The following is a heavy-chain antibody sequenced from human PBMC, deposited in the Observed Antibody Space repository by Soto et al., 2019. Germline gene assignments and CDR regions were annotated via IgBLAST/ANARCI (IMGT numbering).Heavy chain of an antibody. Sequence: PSETLSLTCTVSGGSISSSSYYWGWIRQPPGKGLEWIGSIYYSGSTYYNPSLKSRVTISVDTSKNQFSLKLSSVTAADTAVYYCARRRFYSSGWPHYYYYGMDVWGQGTTVTVS. D-gene: IGHD6-19*01. CDR2: IYYSGST. CDR1: GGSISSSSYY. J-gene: IGHJ6*02. V-gene: IGHV4-39*01. CDR3: ARRRFYSSGWPHYYYYGMDV.